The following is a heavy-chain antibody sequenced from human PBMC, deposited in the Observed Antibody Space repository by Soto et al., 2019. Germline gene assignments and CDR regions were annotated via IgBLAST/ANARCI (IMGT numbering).Heavy chain of an antibody. V-gene: IGHV3-21*01. CDR3: ARTKDSSGYLPEGY. J-gene: IGHJ4*02. CDR2: ISSSSSYI. D-gene: IGHD3-22*01. Sequence: EVQLVESGGGLVKPGGSLRLSCAASGFTFSSYSMNWVRQAPGKGLEWVSSISSSSSYIYYADSVKGRFTISRDNAKNSLFLQMNSLRAEDTAVYYCARTKDSSGYLPEGYWGQGTLVTVSS. CDR1: GFTFSSYS.